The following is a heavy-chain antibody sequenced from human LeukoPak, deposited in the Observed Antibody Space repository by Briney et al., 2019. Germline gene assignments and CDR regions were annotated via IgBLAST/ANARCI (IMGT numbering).Heavy chain of an antibody. CDR1: GYTFTSYD. CDR2: MNPNSGNT. V-gene: IGHV1-8*03. D-gene: IGHD6-13*01. J-gene: IGHJ5*02. CDR3: ARGPRPYSSSWYRPAGRHGNWFDP. Sequence: ASVKVSCKASGYTFTSYDINWVRQATGQGLEWMGWMNPNSGNTGYAQKFQGRVTITRNTSISTAYMELSSLRSEDTAVYYCARGPRPYSSSWYRPAGRHGNWFDPWGQGTLVTVSS.